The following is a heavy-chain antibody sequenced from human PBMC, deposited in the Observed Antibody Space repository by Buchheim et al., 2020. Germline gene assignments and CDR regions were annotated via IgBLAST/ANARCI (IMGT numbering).Heavy chain of an antibody. Sequence: EVQLVESGGGLVKPGGSLRLSCVGSGFTFSNAWMSWVRQAPGKGLEWVGRIKSKTDGGTTDYAAPVKGRFTISRDDSKKPLYLQMNSLKTEDTAVYYCTTVYDYGDLGYFDYWGQGTL. CDR3: TTVYDYGDLGYFDY. D-gene: IGHD4-17*01. CDR2: IKSKTDGGTT. CDR1: GFTFSNAW. V-gene: IGHV3-15*01. J-gene: IGHJ4*02.